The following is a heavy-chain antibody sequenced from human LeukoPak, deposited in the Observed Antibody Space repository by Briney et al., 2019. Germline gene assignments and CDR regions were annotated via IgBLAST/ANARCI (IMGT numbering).Heavy chain of an antibody. J-gene: IGHJ4*02. Sequence: PGGSLRLSCAASGFTFNNYVMSWVRQSPGKGLEWVSAISGRGGGAYYANSVKGRFTISRDNSKNTLYLQMNSLRAEDTAVYYCAKDSIDVIAVYYFDYWGQGTLVTVSS. V-gene: IGHV3-23*01. CDR2: ISGRGGGA. CDR3: AKDSIDVIAVYYFDY. D-gene: IGHD2/OR15-2a*01. CDR1: GFTFNNYV.